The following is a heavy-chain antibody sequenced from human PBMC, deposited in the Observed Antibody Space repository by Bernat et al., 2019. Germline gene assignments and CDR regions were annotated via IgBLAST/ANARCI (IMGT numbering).Heavy chain of an antibody. CDR3: ARDTKVSHLPGEFDY. V-gene: IGHV3-21*01. Sequence: EVQLVESGGGLVKPGGSLRLSCAASGFTFSSYSMNWVRQAPGKGLEWVSSIRSSSSYIYYADSVKGRFTISRDNAKNSLYLQMNSLRAEDTAVYYCARDTKVSHLPGEFDYWGQGTLVTVSS. D-gene: IGHD1-14*01. J-gene: IGHJ4*02. CDR1: GFTFSSYS. CDR2: IRSSSSYI.